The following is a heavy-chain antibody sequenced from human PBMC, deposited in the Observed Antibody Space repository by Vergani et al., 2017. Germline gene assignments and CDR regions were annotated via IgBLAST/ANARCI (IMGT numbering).Heavy chain of an antibody. V-gene: IGHV5-51*01. Sequence: EVQLVQSGAEVKKPGESLKISCKGSGYSFTSYWIGWVRQMPGKGLEWMGIIYPGDSDTRYSPSFQGQVPISADKSISPAYLQWSSLKASDTAMYYCARQWYDYYGSGSYSDHRFEPWDQGTLVTVSS. CDR2: IYPGDSDT. CDR1: GYSFTSYW. J-gene: IGHJ5*02. CDR3: ARQWYDYYGSGSYSDHRFEP. D-gene: IGHD3-10*01.